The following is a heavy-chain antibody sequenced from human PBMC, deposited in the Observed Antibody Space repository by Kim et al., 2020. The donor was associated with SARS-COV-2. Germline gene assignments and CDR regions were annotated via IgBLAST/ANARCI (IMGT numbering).Heavy chain of an antibody. V-gene: IGHV3-74*01. CDR3: ARDRVVATIPPDYYGMDV. Sequence: GGSLRLSCAASGFTFSSYWMHWVRQAPGKGLVWVSRINSDGSSTSYADSVKGRFTISRDNAKNTLYLQMNSLRAEDTAVYYCARDRVVATIPPDYYGMDVWGQGTTVTVSS. CDR1: GFTFSSYW. J-gene: IGHJ6*02. D-gene: IGHD5-12*01. CDR2: INSDGSST.